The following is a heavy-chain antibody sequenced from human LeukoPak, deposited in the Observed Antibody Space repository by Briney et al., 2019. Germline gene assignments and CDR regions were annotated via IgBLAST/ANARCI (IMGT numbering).Heavy chain of an antibody. Sequence: GGSLRLSCAASGFTFSSYAMSWVRQAAGKGLEWVSSIRGSGGRTYYADTVKGRFTIPRDNSKHTLYLQMNSLRAEDTAVYYCARLGSRWYYYGMDVWGQGTTVTVSS. CDR1: GFTFSSYA. CDR3: ARLGSRWYYYGMDV. D-gene: IGHD6-13*01. V-gene: IGHV3-23*01. CDR2: IRGSGGRT. J-gene: IGHJ6*02.